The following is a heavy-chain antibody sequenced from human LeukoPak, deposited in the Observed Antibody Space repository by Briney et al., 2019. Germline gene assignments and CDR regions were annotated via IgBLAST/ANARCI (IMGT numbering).Heavy chain of an antibody. CDR3: ASLYCSGGSCHYFDY. V-gene: IGHV4-39*01. CDR2: IYYSGST. D-gene: IGHD2-15*01. J-gene: IGHJ4*02. Sequence: SETLSLTCTVSGGSISSSSYYWGWIRQPPGKGLEWIGSIYYSGSTYYTPSLRSRVTISVDTSKNQFSLKLSSVTATDTAVYYCASLYCSGGSCHYFDYWGQGTLVTVSS. CDR1: GGSISSSSYY.